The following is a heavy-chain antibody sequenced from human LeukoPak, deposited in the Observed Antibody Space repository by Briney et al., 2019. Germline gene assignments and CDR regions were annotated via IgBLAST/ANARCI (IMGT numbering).Heavy chain of an antibody. CDR1: GGSFSGYY. Sequence: SETLSLTCAVYGGSFSGYYWSWIRQPPGKGLEWIGEINHSGSTNYNPSLKSRVTIPVDTSKNQFSLKLSSVTAADTAVYYCARGEWLRSWFGYWGRGTLVTVSS. D-gene: IGHD5-12*01. CDR3: ARGEWLRSWFGY. CDR2: INHSGST. J-gene: IGHJ4*02. V-gene: IGHV4-34*01.